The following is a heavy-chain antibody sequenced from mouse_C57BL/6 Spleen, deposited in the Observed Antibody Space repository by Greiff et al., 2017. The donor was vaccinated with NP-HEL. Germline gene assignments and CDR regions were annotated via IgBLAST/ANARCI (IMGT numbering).Heavy chain of an antibody. CDR3: ARRTITTVVDWYFDV. D-gene: IGHD1-1*01. Sequence: EVKLMESGGGLVQPGGSLKLSCAASGFTFSDYYMYWVRQTPEKRLEWVAYISNGGGSTYYPDTVKGRFTISRDNAKNTLYLQMSRLKSEDTAMYYCARRTITTVVDWYFDVWGTGTTVTVSS. CDR2: ISNGGGST. CDR1: GFTFSDYY. J-gene: IGHJ1*03. V-gene: IGHV5-12*01.